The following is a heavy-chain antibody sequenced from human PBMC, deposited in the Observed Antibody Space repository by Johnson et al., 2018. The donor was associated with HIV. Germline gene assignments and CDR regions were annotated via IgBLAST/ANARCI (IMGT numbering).Heavy chain of an antibody. J-gene: IGHJ3*02. CDR3: ARDIRSSSWYVAFDI. D-gene: IGHD6-13*01. CDR2: ISGSGGST. Sequence: EQLVESGGGLVQPGGSLRLSCAASGFTFSSYAMSWVRQAPGTGLEWVSAISGSGGSTYYADSVTCRFTISRDNSKNKLYLQMNSLRAEDTAVYYCARDIRSSSWYVAFDIWGQGTMVTVSS. V-gene: IGHV3-23*04. CDR1: GFTFSSYA.